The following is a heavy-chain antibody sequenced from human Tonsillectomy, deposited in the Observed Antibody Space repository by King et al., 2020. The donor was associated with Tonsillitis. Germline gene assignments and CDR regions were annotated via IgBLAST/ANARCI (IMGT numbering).Heavy chain of an antibody. V-gene: IGHV3-33*05. CDR1: GFNFSTFG. J-gene: IGHJ6*02. CDR3: VRGGDIIVGDDYYYYGMDV. D-gene: IGHD2-15*01. CDR2: ISYDGSDK. Sequence: VQLVESGGGVVQPGRSLRLSCGASGFNFSTFGMHWVRQAPGRGLEWVALISYDGSDKYYADSVKGRFNISRDNSKHTLSLRMHFLRAEDTAMYYCVRGGDIIVGDDYYYYGMDVWGRGTTVAVSS.